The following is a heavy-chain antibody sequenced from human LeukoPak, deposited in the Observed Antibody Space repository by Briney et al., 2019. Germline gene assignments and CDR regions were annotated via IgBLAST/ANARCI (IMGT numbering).Heavy chain of an antibody. J-gene: IGHJ3*02. CDR3: ARANNMGATTYDAFDI. D-gene: IGHD1-26*01. V-gene: IGHV4-38-2*02. Sequence: TSETLSLTCTVSRYSISSGYYWGWIRQPPGKGLEWIGNIYHSGNTYYNPSLKSRVTMSVDSSKNQFSLNLSSVTAADTAVYYCARANNMGATTYDAFDIWGQGTMVTVSS. CDR1: RYSISSGYY. CDR2: IYHSGNT.